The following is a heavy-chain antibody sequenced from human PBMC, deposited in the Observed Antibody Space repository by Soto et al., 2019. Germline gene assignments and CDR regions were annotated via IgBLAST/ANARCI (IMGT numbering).Heavy chain of an antibody. D-gene: IGHD2-15*01. CDR2: ISYDGSNK. V-gene: IGHV3-30*18. J-gene: IGHJ4*02. CDR3: AKVGKLGYCSGGSCYPFDY. Sequence: GGSLRLSCAASGFTFSSYGMHWVRQAPGKGLEWVAVISYDGSNKYYADSGKGRFTISRDNSKNTLYLQMNSLRAEDTAVYYCAKVGKLGYCSGGSCYPFDYWGQGTLVTVSS. CDR1: GFTFSSYG.